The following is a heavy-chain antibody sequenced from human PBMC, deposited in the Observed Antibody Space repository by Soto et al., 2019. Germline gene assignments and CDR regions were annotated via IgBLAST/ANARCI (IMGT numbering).Heavy chain of an antibody. CDR2: IYATGTT. CDR1: DANIRGLY. V-gene: IGHV4-4*07. D-gene: IGHD1-1*01. J-gene: IGHJ5*02. CDR3: VRDGTKTLRDWFDP. Sequence: PSVPQSLTYTVSDANIRGLYWSWIRKSAGKGLEWIGRIYATGTTDYNPSLKSRVMMSVDTSKKQFSLKLRSVTAADTAVYYCVRDGTKTLRDWFDPWGQGISVTVSS.